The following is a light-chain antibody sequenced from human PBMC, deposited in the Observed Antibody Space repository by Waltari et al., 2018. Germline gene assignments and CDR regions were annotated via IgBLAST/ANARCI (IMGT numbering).Light chain of an antibody. J-gene: IGKJ1*01. V-gene: IGKV1-39*01. CDR2: DAS. Sequence: DTQLTQFPASLPAYVEDRVTITCRASQKFRSDLNWYQQKPGTDPRLLIYDASRLESGVPSRFSGSGSGTDCTLTISSLQPEDFGTYYCQQTYTTPRTFGQGTKVETK. CDR3: QQTYTTPRT. CDR1: QKFRSD.